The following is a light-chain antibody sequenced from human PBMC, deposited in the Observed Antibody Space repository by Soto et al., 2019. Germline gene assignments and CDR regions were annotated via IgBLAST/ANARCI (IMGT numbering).Light chain of an antibody. CDR3: QSYDSVMRASV. CDR2: GDI. CDR1: SSNIGAGYD. V-gene: IGLV1-40*01. Sequence: QSVLTQPPSVSGAPGQRLTISCTGSSSNIGAGYDVHWYQQFPGTAPKLLIFGDINRPSGVPDRFSASKSGTSASLAITGLQAEDEADYYCQSYDSVMRASVFGGGTKLTV. J-gene: IGLJ2*01.